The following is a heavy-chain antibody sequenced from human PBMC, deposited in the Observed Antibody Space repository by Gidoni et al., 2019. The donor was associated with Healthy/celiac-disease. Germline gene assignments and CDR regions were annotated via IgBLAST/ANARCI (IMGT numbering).Heavy chain of an antibody. D-gene: IGHD1-26*01. Sequence: EVQLVESGGGLVKPGGSLSLSCAASGFTFSSYSMNWVRQAPGKGLEWVSSISSSSSYIYYADSVKGRLTISRDNAKNSLYLQMNSLRAEDTAVYYCARESSEATNSMDYWGQGTLVTVSS. CDR1: GFTFSSYS. J-gene: IGHJ4*02. CDR2: ISSSSSYI. V-gene: IGHV3-21*01. CDR3: ARESSEATNSMDY.